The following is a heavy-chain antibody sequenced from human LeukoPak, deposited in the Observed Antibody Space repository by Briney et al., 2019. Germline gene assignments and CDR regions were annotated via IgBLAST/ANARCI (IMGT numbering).Heavy chain of an antibody. CDR1: GYTFTSYG. Sequence: ASVKVSCKASGYTFTSYGISWVRQAPGQGLEWMGWISPYNGNTDYAQKLQGRVTITADESTSTAYMELSSLRSEDTAVYYCAREDLAYCGGDCYQDWGQGTLVTVSS. D-gene: IGHD2-21*02. J-gene: IGHJ4*02. CDR3: AREDLAYCGGDCYQD. V-gene: IGHV1-18*01. CDR2: ISPYNGNT.